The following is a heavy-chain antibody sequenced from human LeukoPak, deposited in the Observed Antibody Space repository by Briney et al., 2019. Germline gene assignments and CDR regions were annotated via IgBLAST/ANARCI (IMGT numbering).Heavy chain of an antibody. Sequence: SQTLSLTCAISGDSVSSNSAAWNWIRQSPSRGLEWLGRTYFRSKWFNDYALPVESRITINPDTSKNQFSLQLNSVTPEDTAVYYCARDRQQQGDYYFDYWGQGTLVTVSS. V-gene: IGHV6-1*01. CDR2: TYFRSKWFN. D-gene: IGHD1/OR15-1a*01. CDR3: ARDRQQQGDYYFDY. CDR1: GDSVSSNSAA. J-gene: IGHJ4*02.